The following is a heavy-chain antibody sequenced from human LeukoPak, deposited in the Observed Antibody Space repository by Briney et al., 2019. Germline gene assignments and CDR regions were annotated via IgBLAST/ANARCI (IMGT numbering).Heavy chain of an antibody. CDR1: GFRFSSYE. CDR3: VRGDRYFFDY. Sequence: GGSLRLSCAASGFRFSSYEMNWVRQAPGRGLEWVSYIGNTGRTIYYVDSVKGRFTVSRDNAKNSLYLQMNSLKAEDTAIYYCVRGDRYFFDYWGQGTLVTVSS. CDR2: IGNTGRTI. V-gene: IGHV3-48*03. D-gene: IGHD1-14*01. J-gene: IGHJ4*02.